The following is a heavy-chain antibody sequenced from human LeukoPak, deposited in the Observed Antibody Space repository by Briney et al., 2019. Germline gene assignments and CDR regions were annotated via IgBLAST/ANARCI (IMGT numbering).Heavy chain of an antibody. Sequence: PGGSLRLSCAASGFTFSSYAMNWVRQVPGKGLEWVSSISGSGGNTYYADSVKSRFTISRDNSKNTLYLQMNSLRAEDTAVYYCARRYYYYYYYMDVWGKGTTVTVSS. J-gene: IGHJ6*03. CDR1: GFTFSSYA. V-gene: IGHV3-23*01. CDR2: ISGSGGNT. CDR3: ARRYYYYYYYMDV.